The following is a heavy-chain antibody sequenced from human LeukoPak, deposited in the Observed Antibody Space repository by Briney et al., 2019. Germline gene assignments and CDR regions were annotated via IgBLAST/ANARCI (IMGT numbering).Heavy chain of an antibody. J-gene: IGHJ4*02. V-gene: IGHV3-21*01. CDR1: GFTFSSYS. CDR2: ISSSSSYI. Sequence: GGSLRLSCAASGFTFSSYSMNWVRQAPGKGLEWVSSISSSSSYIYYADSVKGRFTISRDSAKNSLYLQMNSLRAEDTAVYYCARDYGDPGYFDYWGQGTLVTVSS. CDR3: ARDYGDPGYFDY. D-gene: IGHD4-17*01.